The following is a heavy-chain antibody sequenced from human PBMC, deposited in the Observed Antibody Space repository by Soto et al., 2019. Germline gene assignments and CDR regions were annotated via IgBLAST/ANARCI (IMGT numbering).Heavy chain of an antibody. V-gene: IGHV4-59*01. CDR2: IYYSGST. CDR3: ARETRLAAAGYYCYGMDV. D-gene: IGHD6-13*01. CDR1: GLSLTSYY. Sequence: ETLCLTCACSGLSLTSYYWIWLRTPPGKGLEWIGYIYYSGSTNYNPSLKSRVTISVDTSKNQFSLKLSSVTAADTAVYYCARETRLAAAGYYCYGMDVWGQGTTVTVAS. J-gene: IGHJ6*02.